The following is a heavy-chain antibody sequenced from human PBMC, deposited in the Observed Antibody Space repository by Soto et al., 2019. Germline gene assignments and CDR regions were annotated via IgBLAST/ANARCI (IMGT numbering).Heavy chain of an antibody. Sequence: QVQLQESGPGLVRPLGTVSLTCAVSGVSISSDNWWSWVRQPPGKALEWIGEIHHSGSTNYNPSLKSRVTMSVVPSKDLFSLTLNSVTAADTAFYYCARDQGSHPGDWGQGTLVSVSS. CDR3: ARDQGSHPGD. D-gene: IGHD6-13*01. CDR2: IHHSGST. J-gene: IGHJ4*02. V-gene: IGHV4-4*02. CDR1: GVSISSDNW.